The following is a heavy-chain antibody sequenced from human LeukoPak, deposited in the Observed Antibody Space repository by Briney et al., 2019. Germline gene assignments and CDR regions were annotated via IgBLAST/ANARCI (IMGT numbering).Heavy chain of an antibody. CDR3: ARSKYTYGSVAFDY. V-gene: IGHV3-7*01. J-gene: IGHJ4*02. CDR2: IKQDGSEK. Sequence: GGSLRLSCAASGFTFSSYWMSWVRQAPGKGLEWVANIKQDGSEKYYVDSVKGRFTISRDNAKNSLYLQMNSLRAEDTAVYYCARSKYTYGSVAFDYWGRGTLVTVSS. D-gene: IGHD3-10*01. CDR1: GFTFSSYW.